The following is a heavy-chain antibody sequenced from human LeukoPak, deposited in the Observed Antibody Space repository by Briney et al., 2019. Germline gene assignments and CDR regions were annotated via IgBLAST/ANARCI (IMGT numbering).Heavy chain of an antibody. J-gene: IGHJ4*02. D-gene: IGHD3-10*01. CDR1: GFTFSDYW. V-gene: IGHV3-7*03. CDR3: ARGPNYGSRSDYFDY. Sequence: PGGSLRLSCAASGFTFSDYWMIWVRQAPGKGLEWVANMKEDGSEKYCVDCVKGRFTISRDNAKNSLYLQMNSLRVEDTAVYYCARGPNYGSRSDYFDYWGQGTLVTVSS. CDR2: MKEDGSEK.